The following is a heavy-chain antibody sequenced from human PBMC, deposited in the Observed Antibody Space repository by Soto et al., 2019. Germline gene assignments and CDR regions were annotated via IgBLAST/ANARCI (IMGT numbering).Heavy chain of an antibody. CDR2: ISSSSSYI. D-gene: IGHD6-13*01. V-gene: IGHV3-21*01. J-gene: IGHJ6*02. CDR1: GFTFSSYS. CDR3: ARNGWDSSSWIYYYYGMDV. Sequence: GGSLRLSCAASGFTFSSYSMNWVRQAPGKGLEWVSSISSSSSYIYYADSVKGRFTISRDNAKNSLYLQMNSLRAEDTAVYYCARNGWDSSSWIYYYYGMDVWGQGTTVTVSS.